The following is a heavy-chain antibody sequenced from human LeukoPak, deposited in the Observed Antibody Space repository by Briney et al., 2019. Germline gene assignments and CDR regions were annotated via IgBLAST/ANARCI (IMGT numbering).Heavy chain of an antibody. CDR1: GFTFSSYA. D-gene: IGHD3-22*01. Sequence: PGGSLRLSCAASGFTFSSYAMHWVRQAPGKGLERVAVISYDGSNKYYADSVKGRFTISRDNSKNTLYLQMNSLRAEDTAVYYCARDPLRYYDSSDGDYWGQGTLVTVSS. J-gene: IGHJ4*02. CDR2: ISYDGSNK. V-gene: IGHV3-30-3*01. CDR3: ARDPLRYYDSSDGDY.